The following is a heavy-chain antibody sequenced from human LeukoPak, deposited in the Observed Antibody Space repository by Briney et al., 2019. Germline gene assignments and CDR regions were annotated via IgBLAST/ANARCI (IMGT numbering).Heavy chain of an antibody. J-gene: IGHJ3*02. CDR3: ARDWGTSTALTAAGAFDI. Sequence: GGSLRLSCAASGFTFSSRAMHWVRQAPGKGLEWVAVIWYDGSNKYYADSVKGRFTISRDNSKNTLYLQMSSLRVEDTAVYYCARDWGTSTALTAAGAFDIWGQGTVVTVSS. CDR1: GFTFSSRA. CDR2: IWYDGSNK. V-gene: IGHV3-33*01. D-gene: IGHD3-16*01.